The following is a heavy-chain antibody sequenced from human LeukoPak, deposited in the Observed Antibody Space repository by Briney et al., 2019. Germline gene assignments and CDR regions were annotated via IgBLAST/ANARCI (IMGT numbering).Heavy chain of an antibody. Sequence: SETLSLTCAVYGGSFSGYYWSWIRQPPGKGLEWIGEINHSGSTNYNPSLKSRVTISADTSKNQFSLKLSSVTAADTAVYYCARAVWGFDPWGQGTLVTVSS. V-gene: IGHV4-34*01. CDR3: ARAVWGFDP. D-gene: IGHD3-16*01. CDR2: INHSGST. J-gene: IGHJ5*02. CDR1: GGSFSGYY.